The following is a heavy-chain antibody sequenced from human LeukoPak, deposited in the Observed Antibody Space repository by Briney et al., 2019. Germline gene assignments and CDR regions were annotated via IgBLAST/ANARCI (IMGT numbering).Heavy chain of an antibody. CDR3: ARDRWAGSYYNEYNGMDV. Sequence: GGSLRLSCAASGFTFSSYSMNWVRQAPGKGLEWVSYISSSSSSTIYYADSVKGRFTISRDNAKNSLYLQMNSLRAEDTAVYYCARDRWAGSYYNEYNGMDVWGQGTTVTVSS. V-gene: IGHV3-48*04. J-gene: IGHJ6*02. D-gene: IGHD3-10*01. CDR1: GFTFSSYS. CDR2: ISSSSSSTI.